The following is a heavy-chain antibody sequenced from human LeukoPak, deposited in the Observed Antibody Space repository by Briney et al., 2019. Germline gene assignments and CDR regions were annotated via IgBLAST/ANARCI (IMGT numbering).Heavy chain of an antibody. CDR3: ARDGFTSRFMVRGANNYYYYMDV. Sequence: ASVKVSCKASNYTFTSHDISWVRQAPGQGLEWMGWISPYTGNTKYAQKFQGRVTMTTSTSTSTAYMELRSLRSDDTAVYYCARDGFTSRFMVRGANNYYYYMDVWGKGTTVTISS. V-gene: IGHV1-18*01. CDR2: ISPYTGNT. J-gene: IGHJ6*03. D-gene: IGHD3-10*01. CDR1: NYTFTSHD.